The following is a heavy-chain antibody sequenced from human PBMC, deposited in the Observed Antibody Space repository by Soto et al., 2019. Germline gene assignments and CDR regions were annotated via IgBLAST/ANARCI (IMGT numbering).Heavy chain of an antibody. CDR2: INAGNGNT. D-gene: IGHD6-19*01. CDR3: ARAVAVAADFDY. J-gene: IGHJ4*02. CDR1: GYTLTGYA. V-gene: IGHV1-3*05. Sequence: QVQLVQSGAEEKKPGASVKVSCKASGYTLTGYAMHWVRQAPGQRLEWMGWINAGNGNTKYSQKFQGSVTITRDTSASTAYMELSSLRSEDTAVYYCARAVAVAADFDYWGQGTLVTVSS.